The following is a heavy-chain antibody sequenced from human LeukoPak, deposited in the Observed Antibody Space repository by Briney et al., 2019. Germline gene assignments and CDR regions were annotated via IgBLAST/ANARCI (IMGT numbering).Heavy chain of an antibody. Sequence: SDTLSLTCTVSGGSITTYYWGWIRQPPGKGLEWIGYISYSRGTNYNPSLKSRVTISIDTSRNQFSLKLSSVTAADTAVFYCARHRYNFALDYWGQGTLVAVSS. J-gene: IGHJ4*02. CDR3: ARHRYNFALDY. D-gene: IGHD5-24*01. CDR2: ISYSRGT. CDR1: GGSITTYY. V-gene: IGHV4-59*08.